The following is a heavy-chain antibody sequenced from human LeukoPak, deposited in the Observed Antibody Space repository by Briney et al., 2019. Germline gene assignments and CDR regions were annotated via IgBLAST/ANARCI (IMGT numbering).Heavy chain of an antibody. CDR2: INSDGRST. D-gene: IGHD2-21*02. CDR3: ARDPRTVVTAIITWYYYYYMDV. J-gene: IGHJ6*03. Sequence: PGGSLRLSCAASGFTFSSYSMNWVRQAPGKGLVWVSRINSDGRSTNYADSVKGRFTISRDNAKNTLYLQMNSLRAEDTAVYYCARDPRTVVTAIITWYYYYYMDVWGKGTTVTVSS. V-gene: IGHV3-74*01. CDR1: GFTFSSYS.